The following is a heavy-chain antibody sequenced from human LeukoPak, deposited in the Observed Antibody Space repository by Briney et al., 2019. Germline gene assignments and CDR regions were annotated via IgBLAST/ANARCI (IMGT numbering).Heavy chain of an antibody. Sequence: QPGGSLRLSCAASGFTFSSYAMNWVRQAPGKGLEWVSGISGSTYYPDSVKGRFTISRDNSKNTLYLQMNSLRAEDTAVYYCAKAGGYSYGYYFDYWGQGTLVTVSS. CDR3: AKAGGYSYGYYFDY. V-gene: IGHV3-23*01. D-gene: IGHD5-18*01. CDR1: GFTFSSYA. CDR2: ISGST. J-gene: IGHJ4*02.